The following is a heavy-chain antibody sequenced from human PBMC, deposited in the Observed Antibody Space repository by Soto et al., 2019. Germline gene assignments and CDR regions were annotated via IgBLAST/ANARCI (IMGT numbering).Heavy chain of an antibody. Sequence: GGSLRVTGTASGFTFSGYAMSWVRQAPGKGLEWVSAISGSGGSTYYADSVKGRFTISRDNSKNTLYLQMNSLRAEDTAVYYCAKDRDGDYELYFDLWGRGTLVTVSS. CDR2: ISGSGGST. CDR1: GFTFSGYA. CDR3: AKDRDGDYELYFDL. J-gene: IGHJ2*01. D-gene: IGHD4-17*01. V-gene: IGHV3-23*01.